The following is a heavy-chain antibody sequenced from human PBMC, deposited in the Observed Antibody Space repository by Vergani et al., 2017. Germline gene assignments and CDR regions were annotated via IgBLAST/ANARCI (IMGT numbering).Heavy chain of an antibody. D-gene: IGHD6-13*01. V-gene: IGHV1-69*12. CDR3: ARNLDPSIAAALTQPFDY. CDR2: IIPIFGTA. J-gene: IGHJ4*02. CDR1: GGTFSSYA. Sequence: QVQLVQSGAEVKKPGSSVKVSCNASGGTFSSYAISWVRQAPGQGLEWMGGIIPIFGTANYAQKFQGRVTITADESTSTAYMELSSLRSEDTAVYYCARNLDPSIAAALTQPFDYWGQGTLVTVSS.